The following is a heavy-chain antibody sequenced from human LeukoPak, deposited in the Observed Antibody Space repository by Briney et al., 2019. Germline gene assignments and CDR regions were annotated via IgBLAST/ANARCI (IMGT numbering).Heavy chain of an antibody. CDR2: IIPIFGTA. D-gene: IGHD3-3*01. CDR3: ASTYYDYLGDFDY. V-gene: IGHV1-69*13. Sequence: ASVTVSCKASGGTFSSYAISWVRQAPGQGLEWMGGIIPIFGTANYAQKFQGRVTITADESTSTAYMELSRLRSEDTAVYYCASTYYDYLGDFDYWGQGTLVTVSS. CDR1: GGTFSSYA. J-gene: IGHJ4*02.